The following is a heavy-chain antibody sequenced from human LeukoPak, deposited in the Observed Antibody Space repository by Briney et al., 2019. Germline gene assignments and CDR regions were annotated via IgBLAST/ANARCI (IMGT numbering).Heavy chain of an antibody. CDR3: AKEGYSRGYYSYYYMDV. Sequence: GGSLRLSCAASGFTFSTYAMSWVRQAPGKGLEWVSAISGSDTGTYYADSVRGRFTISRDNSKNMLFLQMNSLRAEDTAVYYCAKEGYSRGYYSYYYMDVWGKGTTVTVSS. CDR1: GFTFSTYA. CDR2: ISGSDTGT. D-gene: IGHD6-13*01. V-gene: IGHV3-23*01. J-gene: IGHJ6*03.